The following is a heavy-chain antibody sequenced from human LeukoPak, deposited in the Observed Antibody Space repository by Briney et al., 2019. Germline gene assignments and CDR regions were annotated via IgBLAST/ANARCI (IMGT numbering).Heavy chain of an antibody. CDR2: IYTSGST. CDR1: GGSISSGSYY. V-gene: IGHV4-61*02. CDR3: ATFMVRGVDGSDAFGI. J-gene: IGHJ3*02. Sequence: SETLSLTCTVSGGSISSGSYYWSWIRQPAGKGLEWIGRIYTSGSTNYNPSLKSRVTISVDTSKNQFSLKLSSVTAADTAVYYCATFMVRGVDGSDAFGIWGQGTMVTVSS. D-gene: IGHD3-10*01.